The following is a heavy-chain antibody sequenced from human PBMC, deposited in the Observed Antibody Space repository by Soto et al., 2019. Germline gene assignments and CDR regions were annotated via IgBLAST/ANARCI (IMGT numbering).Heavy chain of an antibody. J-gene: IGHJ6*02. Sequence: GGSLRLSCVASGLSFSNYDMSWVRQAPGKGLDWVSTISGSGKNTYYADSVKGRFTISRDNSKNTLYLQMNSLRAEDTAVYYCARSTNRRYSSGWLDVWGQGTTVTVSS. CDR1: GLSFSNYD. CDR2: ISGSGKNT. V-gene: IGHV3-23*01. D-gene: IGHD6-19*01. CDR3: ARSTNRRYSSGWLDV.